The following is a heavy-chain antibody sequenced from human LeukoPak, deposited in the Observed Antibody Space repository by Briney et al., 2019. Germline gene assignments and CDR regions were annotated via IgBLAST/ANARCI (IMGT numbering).Heavy chain of an antibody. CDR3: ARGPEIYGSGSSVNWFDP. D-gene: IGHD3-10*01. V-gene: IGHV4-39*07. J-gene: IGHJ5*02. CDR1: GGSVTSSRYY. Sequence: SETLSLTCNVSGGSVTSSRYYWSWIRQPPGKGLEWIGEINHSGSTNYNPSLKSRVTISVDTSKNQFSLKVSSVTAADTAVYYCARGPEIYGSGSSVNWFDPWGQGTLVTVSS. CDR2: INHSGST.